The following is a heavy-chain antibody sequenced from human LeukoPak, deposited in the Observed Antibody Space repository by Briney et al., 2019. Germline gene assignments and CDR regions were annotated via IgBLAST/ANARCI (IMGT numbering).Heavy chain of an antibody. J-gene: IGHJ5*02. CDR2: IDWDDDK. CDR3: ARIRVLPGNLAWFDP. D-gene: IGHD1-14*01. Sequence: SGPTLVNPTQTLTLTCTFSGFSPSTSGMCVSWIRQPPGKALEWLARIDWDDDKYYSTSLKTRLTISKDTSKNQVVLTMTNMDPVDTATYYCARIRVLPGNLAWFDPWGQGTLVTVSS. V-gene: IGHV2-70*11. CDR1: GFSPSTSGMC.